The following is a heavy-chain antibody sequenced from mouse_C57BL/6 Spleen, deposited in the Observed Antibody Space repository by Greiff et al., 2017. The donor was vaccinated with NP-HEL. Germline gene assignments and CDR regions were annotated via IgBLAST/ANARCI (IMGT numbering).Heavy chain of an antibody. J-gene: IGHJ4*01. Sequence: EVQLVESGGGLVQPGGSMKLSCVASGFTFSNYWMNWVRQSPEKGLEWVAQIRLKSDNYATHYAESVKGRFTISRDDSKSSVYLQMNNLRAEDTGIYYCTVSPDYYGSSYAMDYWGQGTSVTVSS. CDR3: TVSPDYYGSSYAMDY. CDR2: IRLKSDNYAT. CDR1: GFTFSNYW. V-gene: IGHV6-3*01. D-gene: IGHD1-1*01.